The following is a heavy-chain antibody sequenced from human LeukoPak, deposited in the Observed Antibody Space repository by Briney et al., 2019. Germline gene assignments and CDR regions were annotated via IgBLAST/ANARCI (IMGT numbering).Heavy chain of an antibody. CDR2: INPKRGGT. V-gene: IGHV1-2*02. Sequence: ASVKVSRKASGYTFTRYYMHWVRQAPGQGREWMGWINPKRGGTNYAQKFQGTVTMTRDTSLSTAYLELSRLRSDDTGLYYCAREGEGGAFDIWGQGTMVTVSS. CDR3: AREGEGGAFDI. D-gene: IGHD3-16*01. J-gene: IGHJ3*02. CDR1: GYTFTRYY.